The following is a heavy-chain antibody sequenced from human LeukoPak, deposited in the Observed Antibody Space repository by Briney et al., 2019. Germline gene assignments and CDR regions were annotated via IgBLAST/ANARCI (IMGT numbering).Heavy chain of an antibody. CDR2: MNPYSGGT. D-gene: IGHD2-15*01. CDR3: ARPYCNGGSCHDYFDY. J-gene: IGHJ4*02. CDR1: GYTFTGYY. Sequence: GASVKVSCKASGYTFTGYYMHWVRQAPGQGLEWMGWMNPYSGGTNYAQKFQGRVTKTRDTSIGTAYMELRRLSSDDTAIYYCARPYCNGGSCHDYFDYWGQGTLVSVSS. V-gene: IGHV1-2*02.